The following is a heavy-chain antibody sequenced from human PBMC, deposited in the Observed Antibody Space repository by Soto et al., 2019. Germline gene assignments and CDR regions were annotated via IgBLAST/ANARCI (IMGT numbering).Heavy chain of an antibody. CDR1: GFTFSSYW. J-gene: IGHJ6*03. CDR2: IKQDGSEK. Sequence: GGSLRLSCAASGFTFSSYWMSWVRQAPGKGLEWVANIKQDGSEKYYVDSVKGRFTISRDNAKNSLYLQMNSLRAEDTAVYYCARETAVDTEYYYYYMDVWGKGTTVTVSS. D-gene: IGHD2-15*01. CDR3: ARETAVDTEYYYYYMDV. V-gene: IGHV3-7*01.